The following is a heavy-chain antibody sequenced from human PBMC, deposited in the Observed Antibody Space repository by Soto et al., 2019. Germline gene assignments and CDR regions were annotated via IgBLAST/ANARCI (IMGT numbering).Heavy chain of an antibody. J-gene: IGHJ6*03. D-gene: IGHD2-8*01. Sequence: QVQLQQWGAGLLKPSETLSLTCAVYGGSFSGYYWSWIRQPPGKGLEWIGEINHSGSTNYNPSLKSRVTISVDTSKHQLALKLSAVTAADTAVYYCASRRMVYAILAYYYMDVWGKGTTVTVSS. CDR1: GGSFSGYY. V-gene: IGHV4-34*01. CDR2: INHSGST. CDR3: ASRRMVYAILAYYYMDV.